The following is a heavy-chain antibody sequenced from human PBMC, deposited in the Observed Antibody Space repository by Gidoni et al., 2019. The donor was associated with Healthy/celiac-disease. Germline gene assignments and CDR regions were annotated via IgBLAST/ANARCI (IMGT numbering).Heavy chain of an antibody. Sequence: QVQLVESGGGVVQPGGSLRLSCAASGFTFSSYGMPWVRRAPGKGLEWVAFIRYDGSNKYYADSVKGRFTISRDNSKNTLYLQMNSLRAEDTAVYYCAKVTGSSSWYGGVYYYYYYGMDVWGQGTTVTVSS. D-gene: IGHD6-13*01. V-gene: IGHV3-30*02. CDR2: IRYDGSNK. J-gene: IGHJ6*02. CDR1: GFTFSSYG. CDR3: AKVTGSSSWYGGVYYYYYYGMDV.